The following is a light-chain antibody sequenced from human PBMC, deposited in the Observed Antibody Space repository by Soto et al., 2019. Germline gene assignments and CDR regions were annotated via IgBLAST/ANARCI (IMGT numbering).Light chain of an antibody. CDR3: QHSYSTPLT. V-gene: IGKV1-39*01. Sequence: DIQMTQSPSSLSASVGDRVTITCRASQSISSYLNWYQQKPGKAPKLLIYAASSLQSGVPSRFSGSGSVADFTLTISSLQTEDCANSYCQHSYSTPLTFGQGTKVEIK. CDR2: AAS. J-gene: IGKJ1*01. CDR1: QSISSY.